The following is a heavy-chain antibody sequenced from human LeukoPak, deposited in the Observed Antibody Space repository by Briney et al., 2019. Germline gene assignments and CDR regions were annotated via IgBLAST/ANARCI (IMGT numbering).Heavy chain of an antibody. V-gene: IGHV1-2*02. CDR1: GYTFTGYY. CDR3: ARIWFGDGPTPANY. J-gene: IGHJ4*02. Sequence: ASVKVSCKASGYTFTGYYMHWVRQAPGQGLEWMGWINPNSGGTNYAQKFQGRVTMTRDTSISTAYMELSRLRSDDTAVYYCARIWFGDGPTPANYWGQGTLVTVPS. CDR2: INPNSGGT. D-gene: IGHD3-10*01.